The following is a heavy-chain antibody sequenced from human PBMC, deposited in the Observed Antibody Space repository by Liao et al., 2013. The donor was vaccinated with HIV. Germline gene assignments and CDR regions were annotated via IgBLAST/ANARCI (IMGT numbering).Heavy chain of an antibody. J-gene: IGHJ4*02. V-gene: IGHV4-30-2*01. CDR2: IYHSGSA. D-gene: IGHD3-22*01. CDR3: ATQWGSGYDPFDD. CDR1: GGSISTGGYS. Sequence: QLQLQESGSGLVKPSQTLSLTCAVSGGSISTGGYSWNWIRQPPGKGLEWIGHIYHSGSASYNPSLRSRVTISVDRSKNQFSLKLSSVTAADTAVYYCATQWGSGYDPFDDWGQGTLVTVSS.